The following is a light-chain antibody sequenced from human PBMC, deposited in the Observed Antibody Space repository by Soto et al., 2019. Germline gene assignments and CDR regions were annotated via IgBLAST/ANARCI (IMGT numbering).Light chain of an antibody. V-gene: IGLV2-11*01. CDR2: DVT. Sequence: QSALTQPRSVSGSPGQSVAISCTGTSNDVGGYNYVSWYQQHPGKAPKLMIYDVTKRPSGVPDRFSGSKSGNTASLTISGLQAEDEADYYCCSYAGTYTYVFGIGTKLTVL. CDR1: SNDVGGYNY. CDR3: CSYAGTYTYV. J-gene: IGLJ1*01.